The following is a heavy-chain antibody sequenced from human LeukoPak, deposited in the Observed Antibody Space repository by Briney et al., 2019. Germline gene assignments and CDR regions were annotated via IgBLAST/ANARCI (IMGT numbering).Heavy chain of an antibody. CDR3: AKGLAGRFDY. J-gene: IGHJ4*02. CDR1: GFTFSSYG. CDR2: ISGSGGST. V-gene: IGHV3-23*01. Sequence: PGGSPRLSCAASGFTFSSYGMSWVRQAPGKGLEWVSAISGSGGSTYYADSVKGRFTISRDNSKNTLYLQMNSLRAEDTAVYYCAKGLAGRFDYWGQGTLVTVSS. D-gene: IGHD6-19*01.